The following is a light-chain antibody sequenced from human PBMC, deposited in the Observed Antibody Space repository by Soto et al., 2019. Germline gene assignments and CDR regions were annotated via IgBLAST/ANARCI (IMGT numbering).Light chain of an antibody. V-gene: IGLV2-14*01. Sequence: QSALTQPASVSGSPGQSITISCTGTSSDIGSNNYVSWFQQRPGKAPTLIIYEVSNRPSGVATHFSGSKSGNTASLTISGLLPEDEAEYSCSAYTTNTRLCGGGTKLTVL. CDR1: SSDIGSNNY. CDR3: SAYTTNTRL. J-gene: IGLJ3*02. CDR2: EVS.